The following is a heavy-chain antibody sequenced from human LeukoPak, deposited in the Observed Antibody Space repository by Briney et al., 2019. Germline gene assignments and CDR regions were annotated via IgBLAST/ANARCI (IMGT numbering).Heavy chain of an antibody. CDR1: GFAFNSYA. CDR2: IASGRSP. Sequence: GGSLRLSCAASGFAFNSYAMAWVRQAPGKGPEWVSSIASGRSPSYADSLEGRLTMSTDNAKNTLYPQMDNLRAEDTAIYYCARRLGYCSAGTCYFDSWGQGTQVAVSS. D-gene: IGHD2-15*01. J-gene: IGHJ4*02. V-gene: IGHV3-23*05. CDR3: ARRLGYCSAGTCYFDS.